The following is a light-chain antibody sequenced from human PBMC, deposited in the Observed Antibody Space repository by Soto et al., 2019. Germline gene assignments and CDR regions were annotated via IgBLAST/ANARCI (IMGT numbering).Light chain of an antibody. Sequence: VLTQPPSVSAAPGQKVTISCSGSSSNIGGNSVSWYQQLPGTAPKLLIYDDNKRPSGIPDRFSGSKSGTSATLGITGFQDGDEADYYCGSWDSRMSAYVFGTGTKVTVL. CDR3: GSWDSRMSAYV. V-gene: IGLV1-51*01. CDR2: DDN. J-gene: IGLJ1*01. CDR1: SSNIGGNS.